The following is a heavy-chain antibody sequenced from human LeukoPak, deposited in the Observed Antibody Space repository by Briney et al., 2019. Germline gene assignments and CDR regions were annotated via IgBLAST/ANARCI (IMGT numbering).Heavy chain of an antibody. CDR1: GFTLRSYW. V-gene: IGHV3-74*01. D-gene: IGHD1-14*01. CDR2: INNAGSST. CDR3: AREQTPTTDYYYYGMDV. J-gene: IGHJ6*02. Sequence: PGGSLRLSCVASGFTLRSYWMHWVRQVPGKGLVWVSRINNAGSSTNYADSVKGRFTISRDNAKNSLYLQMNSLTAEDTAVYYCAREQTPTTDYYYYGMDVWGQGTTVTVSS.